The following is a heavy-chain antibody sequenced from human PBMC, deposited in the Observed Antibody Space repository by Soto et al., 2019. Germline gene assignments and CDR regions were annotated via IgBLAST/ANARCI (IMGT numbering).Heavy chain of an antibody. Sequence: QVQLVESGGGVVQPGRSLRLSCAASGFTFSSYGMHWVRQAPGKGLEWVAVIWYDGSNKYYADSVKGRFTISRDNSKNTLYLQMNSLRAEDTAVYYCARDRGYSSGLREYYGMDVWGQGTTVTVSS. CDR1: GFTFSSYG. J-gene: IGHJ6*02. V-gene: IGHV3-33*01. D-gene: IGHD6-19*01. CDR2: IWYDGSNK. CDR3: ARDRGYSSGLREYYGMDV.